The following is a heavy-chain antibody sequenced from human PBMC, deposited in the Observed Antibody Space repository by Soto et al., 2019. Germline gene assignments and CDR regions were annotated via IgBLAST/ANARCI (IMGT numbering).Heavy chain of an antibody. Sequence: ASVKVSCKASGYTFTSYAMHWVRQAPGERLESMGWINAGNGNTKYSQKFQGRVTITRDTSASTAYMELSSLRSEDTAVYYCARERSVVCTYKGLDYFDYWGQGTLVTVSS. V-gene: IGHV1-3*01. CDR1: GYTFTSYA. D-gene: IGHD2-15*01. CDR2: INAGNGNT. CDR3: ARERSVVCTYKGLDYFDY. J-gene: IGHJ4*02.